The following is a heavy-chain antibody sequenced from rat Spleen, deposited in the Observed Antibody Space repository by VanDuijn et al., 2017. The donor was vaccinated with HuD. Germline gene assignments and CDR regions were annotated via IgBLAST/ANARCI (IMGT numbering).Heavy chain of an antibody. CDR3: TTDRTGALMDA. Sequence: EVQLVESGGGLVQPGRSMKLSCAASGFTFSNFDMAWVRQAPKKGLEWVAYISYDGGITYYRDPVRGRFTISSDNAKTTLYLQMDSLRSEDTATYYCTTDRTGALMDAWGQGASVTVSS. J-gene: IGHJ4*01. D-gene: IGHD5-1*01. CDR2: ISYDGGIT. CDR1: GFTFSNFD. V-gene: IGHV5-20*01.